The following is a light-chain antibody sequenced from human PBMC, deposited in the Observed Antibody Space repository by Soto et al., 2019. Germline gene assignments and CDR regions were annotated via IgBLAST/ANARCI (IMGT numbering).Light chain of an antibody. J-gene: IGKJ1*01. Sequence: EIAVTHSPGTLSLSPGARATLSCRASQSVSSSYLAWYQQNPGQAPRLLIYGASSRATGIPDRVSGSGSGTAFTLSRGRVEPEDFAVYYYQQYGSSRTFGQGTKVEIK. CDR3: QQYGSSRT. V-gene: IGKV3-20*01. CDR1: QSVSSSY. CDR2: GAS.